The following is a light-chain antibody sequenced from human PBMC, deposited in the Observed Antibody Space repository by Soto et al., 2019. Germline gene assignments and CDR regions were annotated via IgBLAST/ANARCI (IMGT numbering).Light chain of an antibody. V-gene: IGLV2-14*01. CDR1: SSDVGAHDF. J-gene: IGLJ2*01. CDR2: EVA. Sequence: QSALTQPASVSGSPGQSITISCSGTSSDVGAHDFVSWYQHHPDKAPKVIIFEVAKRPSGVSNRFSGSKTGNTASLTISGLQAEDEADYYCNSYTVSRIVIFGGGTKLTVL. CDR3: NSYTVSRIVI.